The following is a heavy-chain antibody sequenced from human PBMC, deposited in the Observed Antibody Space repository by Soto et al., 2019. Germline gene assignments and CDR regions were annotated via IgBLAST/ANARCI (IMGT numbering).Heavy chain of an antibody. CDR3: AKGRGFYSDNYFDP. Sequence: QVQLLESGPGLVKPSETLSLTCSVSLDSISNSYWTWIRQPAGKGLEWIGHIYSSGNANYNPSLKSRVTMSLDTSKNQFSLSLKSVTVADTAIYYCAKGRGFYSDNYFDPWGQGTQVTVSS. D-gene: IGHD3-22*01. CDR2: IYSSGNA. V-gene: IGHV4-4*07. J-gene: IGHJ5*02. CDR1: LDSISNSY.